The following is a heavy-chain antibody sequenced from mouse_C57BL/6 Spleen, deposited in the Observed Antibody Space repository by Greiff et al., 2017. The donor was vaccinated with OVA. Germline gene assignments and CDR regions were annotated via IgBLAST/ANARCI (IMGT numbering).Heavy chain of an antibody. CDR1: GYTFTSYW. Sequence: QVQLQQPGAELVKPGASVKLSCKASGYTFTSYWMHWVKQRPGRGLEWIGRIDPNSGGTKYNEKFKSKATLTVDKPSSTAYMQLSILTSGDSACYCCAREIYDGYEGAWFAYWGQGTLVTVSA. CDR2: IDPNSGGT. D-gene: IGHD2-3*01. J-gene: IGHJ3*01. CDR3: AREIYDGYEGAWFAY. V-gene: IGHV1-72*01.